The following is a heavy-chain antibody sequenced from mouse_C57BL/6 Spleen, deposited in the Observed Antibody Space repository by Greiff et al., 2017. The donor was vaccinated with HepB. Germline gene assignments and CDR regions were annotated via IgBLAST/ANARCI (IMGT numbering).Heavy chain of an antibody. CDR1: GFTFSNYW. CDR3: TGTHYYGSSYPYWYFDV. J-gene: IGHJ1*03. CDR2: IRLKSDNYAT. V-gene: IGHV6-3*01. Sequence: DVQLQESGGGLVQPGGSMKLSCVASGFTFSNYWMNWVRQSPEKGLEWVAQIRLKSDNYATHYAESVKGRFTISRDDSKSSVYLQMNNLRAEDTGIYYCTGTHYYGSSYPYWYFDVWGTGTTVTVSS. D-gene: IGHD1-1*01.